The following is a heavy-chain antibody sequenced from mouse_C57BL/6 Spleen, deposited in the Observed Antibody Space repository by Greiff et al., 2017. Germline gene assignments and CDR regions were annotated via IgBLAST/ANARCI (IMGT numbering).Heavy chain of an antibody. CDR1: GFTFSSYA. CDR2: ISSGGDYI. J-gene: IGHJ1*03. V-gene: IGHV5-9-1*02. Sequence: EVHLVESGEGLVKPGGSLKLSCAASGFTFSSYAMSWVRQTPEKRLEWVAYISSGGDYIYYADTVKGRFTLSRDNARNTLYLQMSSLKSEDTAMYYCTRDRVTVVEDWYFDVWGTGTTVTVSS. D-gene: IGHD1-1*01. CDR3: TRDRVTVVEDWYFDV.